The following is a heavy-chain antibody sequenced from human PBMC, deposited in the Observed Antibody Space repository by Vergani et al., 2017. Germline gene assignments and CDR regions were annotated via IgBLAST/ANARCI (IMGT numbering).Heavy chain of an antibody. J-gene: IGHJ4*02. V-gene: IGHV3-23*01. CDR1: GFTFSTYA. CDR2: ISSDGGST. Sequence: EVQLLESGGGLVQPGGSLRLSCAASGFTFSTYAMTWVRQAPGKGLEWVSTISSDGGSTYYADSVKGRFTISRDNSKNTLSLQMNSLTAEYTAIYYCAGPYLTSSYYYGWFDYWGQGILVTVSS. CDR3: AGPYLTSSYYYGWFDY. D-gene: IGHD3-9*01.